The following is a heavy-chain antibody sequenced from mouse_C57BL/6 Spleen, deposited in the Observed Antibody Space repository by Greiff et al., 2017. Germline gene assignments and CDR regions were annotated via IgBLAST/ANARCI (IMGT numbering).Heavy chain of an antibody. D-gene: IGHD2-3*01. CDR2: ISNTANNHDT. J-gene: IGHJ3*01. V-gene: IGHV6-6*01. CDR1: GFTFSDAW. Sequence: EVKLQESGGGLVQPGGSMKLSCAASGFTFSDAWMDWVRQSPEKGLEWVAEISNTANNHDTYYAESVKGRFTISRDDSKNSVYQLMNSLRAEDSCIYYCTGYSSFAYWGQGTLVTVSA. CDR3: TGYSSFAY.